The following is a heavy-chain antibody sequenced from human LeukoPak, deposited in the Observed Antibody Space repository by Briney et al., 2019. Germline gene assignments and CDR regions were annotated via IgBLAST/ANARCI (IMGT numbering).Heavy chain of an antibody. J-gene: IGHJ4*02. Sequence: GGSLRLSCAASGFTFSSHVMPWVRQAPGKGLEYVSAISSNGGSTYYANSVKGRFTISRDNSKNTPYLQMGSLRGEDMAVYYCAREGYCSSTNCYSDSWGQGTLVTVSS. D-gene: IGHD2-2*02. V-gene: IGHV3-64*01. CDR3: AREGYCSSTNCYSDS. CDR1: GFTFSSHV. CDR2: ISSNGGST.